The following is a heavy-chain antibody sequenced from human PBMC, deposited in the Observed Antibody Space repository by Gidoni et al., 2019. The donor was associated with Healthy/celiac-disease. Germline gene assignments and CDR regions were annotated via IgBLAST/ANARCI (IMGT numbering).Heavy chain of an antibody. D-gene: IGHD3-10*01. CDR3: ARFGGLQTAGLENYYYYMDV. J-gene: IGHJ6*03. CDR1: GGTFSSYA. V-gene: IGHV1-69*06. Sequence: QVQLVQSGAEVKKPGSSVKVSCKASGGTFSSYAISWVRQAPGQGLEWMGGIIPIFGTANYAQKFKGRVTITADKSTSTAYMELSSLRSEDTAVYYCARFGGLQTAGLENYYYYMDVWGKGTTVTVSS. CDR2: IIPIFGTA.